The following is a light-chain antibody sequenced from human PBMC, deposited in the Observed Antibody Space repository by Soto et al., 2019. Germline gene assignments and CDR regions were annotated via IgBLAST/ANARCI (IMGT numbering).Light chain of an antibody. CDR2: DAS. CDR3: QQRSN. J-gene: IGKJ5*01. V-gene: IGKV3-11*01. CDR1: QSVSSY. Sequence: IVLTQSPATLSLSPGERATLSCRASQSVSSYLAWYQQKPGQAPRLLIYDASNRATGIPARFSGSGSGTDFTLTNSSLEPEDFAVYYCQQRSNFGQGTRLEIK.